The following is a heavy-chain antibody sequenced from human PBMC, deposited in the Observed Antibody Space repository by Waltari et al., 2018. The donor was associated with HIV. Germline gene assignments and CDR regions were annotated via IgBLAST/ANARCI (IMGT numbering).Heavy chain of an antibody. J-gene: IGHJ6*02. CDR3: AQRRFYFGDGPDGYDG. CDR2: LNLGGTT. V-gene: IGHV4-4*02. CDR1: GIYIKHSSRW. D-gene: IGHD5-18*01. Sequence: LHQPGAQEVKPSGTLTLPCGITGIYIKHSSRWWTWVRQSPEMGLEWHRELNLGGTTAYKSTLKRRLTVTADKGRNNFSLQVKTVTAADTGVYLGAQRRFYFGDGPDGYDGWGPGTAVSVSS.